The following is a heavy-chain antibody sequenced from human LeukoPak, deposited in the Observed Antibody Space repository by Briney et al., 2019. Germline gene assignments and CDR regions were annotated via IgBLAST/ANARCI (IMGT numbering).Heavy chain of an antibody. CDR3: ARGYYYYYMDV. CDR1: GGSISSYY. J-gene: IGHJ6*03. V-gene: IGHV4-4*09. CDR2: IYTSGST. Sequence: SEALSLTCTVSGGSISSYYWNWIRQPPGKGLEWIGYIYTSGSTNYNPSLKSRVTISVDTSKNQFSLKLSSVTAADTAVYYCARGYYYYYMDVWGKGTTVTVSS.